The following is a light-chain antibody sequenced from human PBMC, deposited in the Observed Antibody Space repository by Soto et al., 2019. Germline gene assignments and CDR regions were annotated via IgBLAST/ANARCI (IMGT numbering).Light chain of an antibody. CDR2: GAS. Sequence: EIVMTQSPATLSVSPGERATLSCRASRSVSSSLAWYQQKHGQAPRLLIYGASTRATGIPARFSGSGSGTEFTLTISSLQSEDFAVYYCQQYYNWPPWTFGQGTKVEIK. CDR1: RSVSSS. CDR3: QQYYNWPPWT. V-gene: IGKV3-15*01. J-gene: IGKJ1*01.